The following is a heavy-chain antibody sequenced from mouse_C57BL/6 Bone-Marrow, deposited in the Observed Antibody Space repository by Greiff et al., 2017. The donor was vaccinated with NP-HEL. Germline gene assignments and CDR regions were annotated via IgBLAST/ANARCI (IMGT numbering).Heavy chain of an antibody. V-gene: IGHV5-4*01. CDR1: GFSFTRYA. J-gene: IGHJ2*01. CDR2: ISHGGSYT. CDR3: ASSFDY. Sequence: EVPLVASVASFVTPGASLPLSCAASGFSFTRYALSFVRHTPLHWLAWVATISHGGSYTYYPDNVKGRFTISRDNAKNNLYLQMSHLKSEDTAMYYCASSFDYWGQGTTLTVSS.